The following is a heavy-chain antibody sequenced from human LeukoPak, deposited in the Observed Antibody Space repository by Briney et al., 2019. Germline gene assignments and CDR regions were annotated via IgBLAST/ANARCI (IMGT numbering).Heavy chain of an antibody. CDR1: GGSISSYY. Sequence: SETLSLTCTVSGGSISSYYWSWIRQPPGKGLEWIGYIYYSGSTNYNPSLKSRVTISVDTSKNQFSLKLSPVTAADTAVYYCAREGGSGWYGGGIDYWGQGTLVTVSS. J-gene: IGHJ4*02. CDR3: AREGGSGWYGGGIDY. D-gene: IGHD6-19*01. CDR2: IYYSGST. V-gene: IGHV4-59*01.